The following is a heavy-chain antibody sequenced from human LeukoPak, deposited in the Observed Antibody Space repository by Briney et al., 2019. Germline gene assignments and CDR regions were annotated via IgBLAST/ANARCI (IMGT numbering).Heavy chain of an antibody. J-gene: IGHJ4*02. V-gene: IGHV3-48*03. CDR1: GFTFSSYE. CDR3: ARVAYSGYVGRFFFDY. D-gene: IGHD5-12*01. CDR2: IRSSGSTI. Sequence: GGSLRLSCAASGFTFSSYEMNWVRQAPGKGLEWVSYIRSSGSTIYYADSVKGRFTISRDNAKNSLYLKMNSLRAEDTAVYYWARVAYSGYVGRFFFDYWGQGTLVTVSS.